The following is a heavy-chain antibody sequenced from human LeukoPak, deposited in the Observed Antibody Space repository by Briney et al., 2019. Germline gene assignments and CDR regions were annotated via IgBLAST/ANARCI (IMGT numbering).Heavy chain of an antibody. CDR1: GYTFSNYG. CDR2: ISGYNGNT. V-gene: IGHV1-18*01. J-gene: IGHJ6*02. CDR3: AKFMTTINLFNYYTMDV. D-gene: IGHD3-3*02. Sequence: ASVKVSCKASGYTFSNYGIPWLRQAPGQGLECMGWISGYNGNTNYAQRLQDRVTMTTDTSTSTAYMELRSLRSDDTAVYYCAKFMTTINLFNYYTMDVWGQGTTVTVSS.